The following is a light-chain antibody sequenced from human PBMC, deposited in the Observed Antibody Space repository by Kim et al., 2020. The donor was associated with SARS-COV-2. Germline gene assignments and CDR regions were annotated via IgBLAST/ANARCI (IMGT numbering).Light chain of an antibody. CDR2: HAS. V-gene: IGKV1-33*01. CDR3: QQYDSLPLT. J-gene: IGKJ4*01. CDR1: NDIKNY. Sequence: ASVGDRVTITCQASNDIKNYLSWYQQKPGKAPKLLIYHASNLDPWAPSRISGSGSGTEFTLTISSLQPEDFAMYFCQQYDSLPLTFGGGTKVDIK.